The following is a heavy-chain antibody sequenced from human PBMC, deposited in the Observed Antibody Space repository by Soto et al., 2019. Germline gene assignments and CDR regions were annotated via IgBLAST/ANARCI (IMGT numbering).Heavy chain of an antibody. V-gene: IGHV1-3*01. Sequence: ASVKVSCKASGYTXTSYAMHWVRQAPGQRLEWMGWINAGNGNTKYSQKFQGRVTITRDTSASTAYMELSSLRSEDTAVYYCARGIAAAGTAVLYYFDYWGQGTLVTVSS. J-gene: IGHJ4*02. CDR1: GYTXTSYA. CDR3: ARGIAAAGTAVLYYFDY. CDR2: INAGNGNT. D-gene: IGHD6-13*01.